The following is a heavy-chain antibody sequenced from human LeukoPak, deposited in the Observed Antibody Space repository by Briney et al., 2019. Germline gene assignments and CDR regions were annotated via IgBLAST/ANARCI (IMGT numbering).Heavy chain of an antibody. CDR2: ITSSGTST. Sequence: PGGSLRLSCDASGFTFSDYYMTWIRQAPGKGVEWISYITSSGTSTYYPVSVRGRFTISRDNARNSVYLQMKYLRADDTAVYYCARDVGATTSATFDLWGQGTMVTVSS. D-gene: IGHD1-26*01. V-gene: IGHV3-11*01. J-gene: IGHJ3*01. CDR3: ARDVGATTSATFDL. CDR1: GFTFSDYY.